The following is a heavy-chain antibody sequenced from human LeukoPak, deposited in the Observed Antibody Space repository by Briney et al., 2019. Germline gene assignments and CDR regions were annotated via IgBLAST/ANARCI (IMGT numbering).Heavy chain of an antibody. J-gene: IGHJ5*02. CDR1: GFTFSSYS. Sequence: GGSLRLSCAASGFTFSSYSMNWVRQAPGKGLEWVSSISSSSSYIYYADSVKGRFTISRDNAKNSLYLQMNSLGAEDTAVYYCARDRGSSGWQNWFDPWGQGTLVTVSS. CDR2: ISSSSSYI. CDR3: ARDRGSSGWQNWFDP. D-gene: IGHD6-19*01. V-gene: IGHV3-21*01.